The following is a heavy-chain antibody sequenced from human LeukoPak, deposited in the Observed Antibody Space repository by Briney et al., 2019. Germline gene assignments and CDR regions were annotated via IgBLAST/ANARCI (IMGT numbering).Heavy chain of an antibody. Sequence: ASVKVSCKASGYTFTSYGISWVRQAPGQGLEWMGWISAYNGNTNYAQKLQGRVTMTTDTSTSTAYTELRSLRSDDTAVYYCARASSGYSYGLIDYWGQGTLVTVSS. V-gene: IGHV1-18*04. CDR3: ARASSGYSYGLIDY. J-gene: IGHJ4*02. D-gene: IGHD5-18*01. CDR1: GYTFTSYG. CDR2: ISAYNGNT.